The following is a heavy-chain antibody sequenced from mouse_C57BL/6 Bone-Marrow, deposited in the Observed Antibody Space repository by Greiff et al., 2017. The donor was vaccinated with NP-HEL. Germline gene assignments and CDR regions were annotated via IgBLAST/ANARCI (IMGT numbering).Heavy chain of an antibody. CDR1: GFTFSSYA. CDR2: ISDGGSYT. J-gene: IGHJ1*03. D-gene: IGHD1-1*01. Sequence: EVKVEESGGGLVKPGGSLKLSCAASGFTFSSYAMSWVRQTPEKRLEWVATISDGGSYTYYPDNVKGRFTISRDNAKNNLYLQMSHLKSEDTAMYYCARDVPLYYGSSYGYFDVWGTGTTVTVSS. CDR3: ARDVPLYYGSSYGYFDV. V-gene: IGHV5-4*01.